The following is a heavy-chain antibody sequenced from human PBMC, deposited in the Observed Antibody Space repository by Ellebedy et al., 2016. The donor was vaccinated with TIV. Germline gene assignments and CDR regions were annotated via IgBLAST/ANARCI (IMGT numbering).Heavy chain of an antibody. CDR2: ISSSSSYI. Sequence: GESLKISXAASGFTFSTYGMNWVRQAPGKGLEWVSSISSSSSYIYYADSVKGRFTISRDNAKNTLNLQMNSLTSDDTAVYYCATEGGTSGYCGYLDNWGQGTLLTVSS. D-gene: IGHD5-12*01. CDR3: ATEGGTSGYCGYLDN. J-gene: IGHJ4*02. CDR1: GFTFSTYG. V-gene: IGHV3-21*01.